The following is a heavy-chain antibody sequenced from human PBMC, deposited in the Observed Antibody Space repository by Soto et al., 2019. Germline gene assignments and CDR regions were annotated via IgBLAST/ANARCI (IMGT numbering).Heavy chain of an antibody. CDR2: IKQDGSEK. CDR3: ARGGRDAYNWFDP. CDR1: GFTFSSYW. Sequence: EAQLVESGGGLVQPGGSLRVSCAVSGFTFSSYWMSWVRQAPGKGLEWVAKIKQDGSEKDYVDSVKGRFTISGDNANNSLFLHMYSLRAEDTAVYYCARGGRDAYNWFDPWGQGTLVTVSS. D-gene: IGHD3-16*01. J-gene: IGHJ5*02. V-gene: IGHV3-7*01.